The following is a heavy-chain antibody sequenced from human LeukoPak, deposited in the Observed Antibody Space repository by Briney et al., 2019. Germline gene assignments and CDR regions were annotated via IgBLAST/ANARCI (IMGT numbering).Heavy chain of an antibody. D-gene: IGHD3-10*01. CDR3: ARDLGSPGGY. V-gene: IGHV3-33*08. CDR2: IWYDGSNK. CDR1: GFTVSSNY. Sequence: GGSLRLSCAASGFTVSSNYMSWVRQAPGKGLEWVAVIWYDGSNKYYADSVKGRFTISRDNSKNTLYLQMNSLRAEDTAVYYCARDLGSPGGYWGQGTLVTVSS. J-gene: IGHJ4*02.